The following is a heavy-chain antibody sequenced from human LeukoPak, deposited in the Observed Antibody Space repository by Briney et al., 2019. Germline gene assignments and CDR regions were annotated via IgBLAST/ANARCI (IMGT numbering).Heavy chain of an antibody. CDR3: ARGARLYCSGGSCYSVC. CDR1: GYTFTSYY. CDR2: INPSGGST. Sequence: ASVKVSCKASGYTFTSYYMHWVRQAPGQGLEWMGIINPSGGSTSYAQKFQGRVTMTRDTSTSTVYMELSSLRSEDTAVYYCARGARLYCSGGSCYSVCWGQGTLVTVSS. D-gene: IGHD2-15*01. V-gene: IGHV1-46*01. J-gene: IGHJ4*02.